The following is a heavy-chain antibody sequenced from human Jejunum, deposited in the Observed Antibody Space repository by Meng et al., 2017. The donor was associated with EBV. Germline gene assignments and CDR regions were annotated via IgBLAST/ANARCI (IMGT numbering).Heavy chain of an antibody. J-gene: IGHJ4*02. CDR3: SRDLAGSYDD. CDR1: GFTFSTYW. Sequence: EGHLVECGVALVQPGGSLRLSCAASGFTFSTYWMHWVRQAPGKGLVWISRINENGRTTTYADSVRGRFTISRDNTKNTLYLQMNSLRAEDTAVYFCSRDLAGSYDDWGQGTLVTVFS. D-gene: IGHD6-25*01. V-gene: IGHV3-74*01. CDR2: INENGRTT.